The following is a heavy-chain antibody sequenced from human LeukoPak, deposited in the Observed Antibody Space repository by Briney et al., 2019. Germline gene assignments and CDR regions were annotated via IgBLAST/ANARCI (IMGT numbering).Heavy chain of an antibody. CDR1: GFSFDDYA. Sequence: PGGSLRLSCVASGFSFDDYAMHWVRQGPGKGLEWVSGINWNGGSTTYADSVKGRFTISRDNAKNSLYLQMNSLRAEDTALYYCARDSKGYYYYMDVWGKGTTVTVSS. CDR2: INWNGGST. J-gene: IGHJ6*03. V-gene: IGHV3-20*04. CDR3: ARDSKGYYYYMDV.